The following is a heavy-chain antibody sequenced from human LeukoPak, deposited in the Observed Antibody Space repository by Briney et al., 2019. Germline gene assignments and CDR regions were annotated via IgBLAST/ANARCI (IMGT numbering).Heavy chain of an antibody. D-gene: IGHD3-10*01. Sequence: GGSLRLSCAASGFTFSSYWMSWVRQAPGKGLEWVANIKQDGSEKYYVDSVKGRFTISRDNAKNSLYLQMNSLRDEDTAVYYCARDAHLSFASGFDFWGQGILVIVSS. CDR1: GFTFSSYW. J-gene: IGHJ4*02. CDR3: ARDAHLSFASGFDF. CDR2: IKQDGSEK. V-gene: IGHV3-7*01.